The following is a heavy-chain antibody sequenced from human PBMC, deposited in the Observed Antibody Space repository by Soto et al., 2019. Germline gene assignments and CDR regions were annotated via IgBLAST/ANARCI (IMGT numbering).Heavy chain of an antibody. V-gene: IGHV3-21*01. CDR2: ITTGNDYI. J-gene: IGHJ5*01. CDR1: GFTLSSFS. CDR3: ARDSYSSLFDS. D-gene: IGHD6-19*01. Sequence: GGSLRLSCVASGFTLSSFSMSWVRQTPGKGLEWVSSITTGNDYISYADSVKGRFTISRDNAKNSLFLQMNSLRAEDTALYFCARDSYSSLFDSWGLGTLVTVSS.